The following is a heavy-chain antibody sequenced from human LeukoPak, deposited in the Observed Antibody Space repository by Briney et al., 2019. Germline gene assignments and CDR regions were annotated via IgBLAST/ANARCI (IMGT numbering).Heavy chain of an antibody. CDR3: ARGVATDY. Sequence: ASVKVSCTASGYTFTSYDINWVRQATGQGLEWMGWMNPDSGNTVYAQKFQSSVTFTRTTSISTAYMELSSLRSEDTAVYYCARGVATDYWGQGTLVTVSS. D-gene: IGHD5-12*01. CDR1: GYTFTSYD. J-gene: IGHJ4*02. CDR2: MNPDSGNT. V-gene: IGHV1-8*01.